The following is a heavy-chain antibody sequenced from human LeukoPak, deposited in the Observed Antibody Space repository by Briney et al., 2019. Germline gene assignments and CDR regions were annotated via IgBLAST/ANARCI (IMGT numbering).Heavy chain of an antibody. D-gene: IGHD6-13*01. CDR1: GGSISSYY. CDR2: IYYSGST. V-gene: IGHV4-59*01. Sequence: KPSETLSLTCTVSGGSISSYYWSWIRQPPGKGLEWIGYIYYSGSTNYNPSLKSRVTISVDTSKNQFSLKLSSVTAADTAVYYCARGIAVAKTNYFDYWGQGTLVTVSS. J-gene: IGHJ4*02. CDR3: ARGIAVAKTNYFDY.